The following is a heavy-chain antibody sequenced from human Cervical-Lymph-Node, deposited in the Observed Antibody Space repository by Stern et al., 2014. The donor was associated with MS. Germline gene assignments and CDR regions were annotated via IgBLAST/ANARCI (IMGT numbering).Heavy chain of an antibody. J-gene: IGHJ4*02. CDR3: ARSPPYYEFWNDYYYFDY. D-gene: IGHD3-3*01. Sequence: QVTLRESGPALVKPTQTLTLTCTFSGFSLSTSGMRVSWIRQPPGKALEWLARIDWDDDKFYSTSLKSRLTISNDTSNNQVVLTMTNMDPVDTATYYCARSPPYYEFWNDYYYFDYWCQGTLVAVSS. CDR1: GFSLSTSGMR. V-gene: IGHV2-70*04. CDR2: IDWDDDK.